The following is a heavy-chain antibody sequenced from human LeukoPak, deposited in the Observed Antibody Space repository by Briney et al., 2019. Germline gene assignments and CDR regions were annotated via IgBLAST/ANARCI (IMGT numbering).Heavy chain of an antibody. V-gene: IGHV3-23*01. CDR2: ISGSGGST. CDR3: AKDYSGYERVFFLFGY. CDR1: GFTFSSYA. Sequence: GGSLRLSCAASGFTFSSYAMSWVRQAPGKGLKWVSAISGSGGSTYYADSVKGRFTISRDNSKNTLYLQMNSLRAEDTAVYYCAKDYSGYERVFFLFGYWGQGTLVTVSS. D-gene: IGHD5-12*01. J-gene: IGHJ4*02.